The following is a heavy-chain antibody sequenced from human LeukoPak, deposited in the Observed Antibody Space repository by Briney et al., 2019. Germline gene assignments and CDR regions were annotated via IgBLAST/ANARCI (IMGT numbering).Heavy chain of an antibody. J-gene: IGHJ6*03. CDR1: GYSISSGYY. D-gene: IGHD2-15*01. V-gene: IGHV4-38-2*02. CDR2: IYHSGST. CDR3: ASSQYTSYCSGGSCYNYYYYMDV. Sequence: SETLSLTCTVSGYSISSGYYWGWIRQPPGKGLEWIGSIYHSGSTYYNPSLKSRVTISVDTSKNQFSLKLSSVTAADTAVYYCASSQYTSYCSGGSCYNYYYYMDVWGKGTTVTVSS.